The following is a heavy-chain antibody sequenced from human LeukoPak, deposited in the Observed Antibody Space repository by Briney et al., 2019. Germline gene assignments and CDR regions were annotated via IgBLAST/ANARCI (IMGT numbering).Heavy chain of an antibody. CDR1: GDSISSYY. CDR3: ARDSKYCSSTSCYSSYGMDV. CDR2: IYYSGST. D-gene: IGHD2-2*01. J-gene: IGHJ6*02. V-gene: IGHV4-59*01. Sequence: SETLSLTCTVSGDSISSYYWSWIRQPPGKGLEWIGYIYYSGSTNYNPSLKSRVTISVDTSKNQFSLKLSSVTAADTAVYYCARDSKYCSSTSCYSSYGMDVWGQGTTVTVSS.